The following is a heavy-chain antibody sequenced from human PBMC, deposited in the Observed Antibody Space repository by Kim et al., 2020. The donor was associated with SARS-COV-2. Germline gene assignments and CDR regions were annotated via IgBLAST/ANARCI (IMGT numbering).Heavy chain of an antibody. V-gene: IGHV3-11*01. Sequence: GGSLRLSCAASEFTFSDYYMSWIRQAPGQGLEWVSYISSSGTTIYYADSVKGRFTISRDNPKNSLYLQMDFLRVEDTAVYYCARDRVAVSGYVDYWGQGTLVTVSS. CDR1: EFTFSDYY. CDR2: ISSSGTTI. D-gene: IGHD6-19*01. CDR3: ARDRVAVSGYVDY. J-gene: IGHJ4*02.